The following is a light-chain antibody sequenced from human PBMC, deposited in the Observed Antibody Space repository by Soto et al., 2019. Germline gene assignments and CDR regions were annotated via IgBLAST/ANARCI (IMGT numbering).Light chain of an antibody. CDR3: HQRHIWPRT. Sequence: EIMFTKSPSALSACPGERVTLSCRASQYLNTRLAWYQHRAGQAPRLLIYRASTRAAGIPARFSASGSGTEFTLTISDLQSEDFAVYYCHQRHIWPRTFGQGTKVDIK. J-gene: IGKJ1*01. V-gene: IGKV3-15*01. CDR2: RAS. CDR1: QYLNTR.